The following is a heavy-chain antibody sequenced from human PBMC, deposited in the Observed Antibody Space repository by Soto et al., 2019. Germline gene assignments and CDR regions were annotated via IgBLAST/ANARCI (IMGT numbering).Heavy chain of an antibody. CDR3: ARDRQQWPGRYGMDV. J-gene: IGHJ6*02. CDR2: INPNSGGT. Sequence: GASVKVSCKASGYTFTGYYMHWVRQAPGQGLEWMGWINPNSGGTNYAQKFQGWVTMTRDTSISTAYMELSRLRSDDTAVYYCARDRQQWPGRYGMDVWGQGTTVTVSS. V-gene: IGHV1-2*04. D-gene: IGHD6-19*01. CDR1: GYTFTGYY.